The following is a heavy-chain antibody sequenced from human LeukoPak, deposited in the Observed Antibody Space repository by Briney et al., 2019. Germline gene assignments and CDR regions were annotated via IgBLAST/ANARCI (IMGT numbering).Heavy chain of an antibody. D-gene: IGHD3-10*01. CDR3: ARRPGAYYGSGSSPFSFDY. CDR1: GYSFTNYW. J-gene: IGHJ4*02. V-gene: IGHV5-51*01. Sequence: RGESLKISCKGSGYSFTNYWIDWVRQMPGKGLEWMGIIYPGDSDTRYSPSFQGQVTISADKSISTAYLQWSSLKASDTAMYYCARRPGAYYGSGSSPFSFDYCGQGTLVTVSS. CDR2: IYPGDSDT.